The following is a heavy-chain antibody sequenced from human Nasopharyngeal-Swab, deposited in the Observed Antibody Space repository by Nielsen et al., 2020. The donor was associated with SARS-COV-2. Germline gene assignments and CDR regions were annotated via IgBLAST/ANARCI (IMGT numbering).Heavy chain of an antibody. Sequence: WIRQPPGKGLEWVSSISSSSSCIYYADSVKGRFTISRDNAKNSLYLQMNSLRAEDTAVYYCARRLTGGDYWGQGTLVTVSS. D-gene: IGHD3-9*01. V-gene: IGHV3-21*01. CDR2: ISSSSSCI. J-gene: IGHJ4*02. CDR3: ARRLTGGDY.